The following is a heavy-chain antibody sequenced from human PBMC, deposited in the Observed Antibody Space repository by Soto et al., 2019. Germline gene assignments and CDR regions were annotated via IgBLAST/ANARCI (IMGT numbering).Heavy chain of an antibody. CDR2: IAYNGSNK. CDR1: GVTFSTYS. V-gene: IGHV3-30-3*01. D-gene: IGHD3-3*01. CDR3: ARDFDTNDFWSGSRKWFDP. Sequence: WGSLRLSCAASGVTFSTYSLHWIRQAPGKGLEWVADIAYNGSNKYYADFEKGRFTISRDNYKNMLYLQMNSTTAEDTVVYYCARDFDTNDFWSGSRKWFDPWGQGTLVTVSS. J-gene: IGHJ5*02.